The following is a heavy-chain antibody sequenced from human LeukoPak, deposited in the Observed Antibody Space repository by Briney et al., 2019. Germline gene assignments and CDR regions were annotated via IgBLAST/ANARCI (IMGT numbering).Heavy chain of an antibody. CDR2: INPNNGGT. Sequence: RASVKVSCKASGYTFTDYYVHWVRQAPGEGLEWMGWINPNNGGTSSAQKFQARVTMTSDTSISTAYIDLSRLTSDDTAVYYCARVLGYYYDSVWFDPWGQGTLVTVSS. J-gene: IGHJ5*02. V-gene: IGHV1-2*02. CDR3: ARVLGYYYDSVWFDP. CDR1: GYTFTDYY. D-gene: IGHD3-22*01.